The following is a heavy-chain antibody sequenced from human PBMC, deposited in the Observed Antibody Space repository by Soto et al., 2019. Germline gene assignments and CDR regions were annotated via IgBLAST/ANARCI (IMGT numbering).Heavy chain of an antibody. CDR1: GGSVSGYY. CDR3: ARGRRVRGVIPFYYYGMDV. Sequence: PXATLSLTFAVYGGSVSGYYWSWIRQPPGKGLEWIGEINHSGSTNYNPSLKSRVTISVDTSKNQFSLKLSSVTAADTAVYYCARGRRVRGVIPFYYYGMDVWGQGTTVTVSS. CDR2: INHSGST. J-gene: IGHJ6*02. V-gene: IGHV4-34*01. D-gene: IGHD3-10*01.